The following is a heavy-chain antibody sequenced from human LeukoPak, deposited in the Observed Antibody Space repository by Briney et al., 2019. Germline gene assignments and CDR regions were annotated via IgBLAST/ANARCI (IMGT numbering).Heavy chain of an antibody. V-gene: IGHV3-30-3*01. CDR1: GFTFSSYA. D-gene: IGHD6-13*01. Sequence: GGSLRLSCAASGFTFSSYAMHWVRQAPGKGLEWVAVISYDGSNKYYADSVKGRFTISRDNSKNTLYLQMNSLRAEDTAVYYCARDAYSSSWYYFDYWGQGTLVTVSS. J-gene: IGHJ4*02. CDR2: ISYDGSNK. CDR3: ARDAYSSSWYYFDY.